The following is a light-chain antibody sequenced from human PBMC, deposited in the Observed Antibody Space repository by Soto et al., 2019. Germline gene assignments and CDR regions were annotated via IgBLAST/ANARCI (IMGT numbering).Light chain of an antibody. CDR1: QSVSSNY. Sequence: EIVLTQSPGTLSLSPGERATLSCRASQSVSSNYLAWYQQKPGQAPRLLIYGASSRATGIPDRFSGSGSGTDFTLTISRLEPEDFAAYYCQQYGSSYTFGPGTKVDIK. V-gene: IGKV3-20*01. J-gene: IGKJ3*01. CDR2: GAS. CDR3: QQYGSSYT.